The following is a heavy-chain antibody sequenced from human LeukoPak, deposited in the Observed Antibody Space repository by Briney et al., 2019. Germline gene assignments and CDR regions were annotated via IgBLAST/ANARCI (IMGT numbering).Heavy chain of an antibody. J-gene: IGHJ4*02. CDR2: ISGSGGST. V-gene: IGHV3-21*01. Sequence: PGGSLRLSCAASGFTFSSYSMNWVRQAPGKGLERVSAISGSGGSTYYADSVKGRFTISRDNAKNSLYLQMNSLRAEDTAVYYCARAKTYYYDSSGYYDPYYFDYWGQGTLVTVSS. CDR3: ARAKTYYYDSSGYYDPYYFDY. D-gene: IGHD3-22*01. CDR1: GFTFSSYS.